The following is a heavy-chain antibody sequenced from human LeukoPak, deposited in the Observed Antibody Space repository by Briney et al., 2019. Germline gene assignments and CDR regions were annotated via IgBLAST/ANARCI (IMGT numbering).Heavy chain of an antibody. D-gene: IGHD1-26*01. Sequence: GRSLRLSCAASGFTFSSYAMHWVRQAPGKGLGWVAVISYDGSNKYYADSVKGRFTISRDNSKNSLYLQMNSLRVEDTAVYYCATLTNSGSYFDYWGQGTLVTVSS. CDR3: ATLTNSGSYFDY. CDR2: ISYDGSNK. V-gene: IGHV3-30*04. J-gene: IGHJ4*02. CDR1: GFTFSSYA.